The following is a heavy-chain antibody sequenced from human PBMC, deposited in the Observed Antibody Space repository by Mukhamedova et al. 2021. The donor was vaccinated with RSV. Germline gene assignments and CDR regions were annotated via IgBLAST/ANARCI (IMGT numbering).Heavy chain of an antibody. V-gene: IGHV1-2*02. CDR2: INPNSGGT. Sequence: GQGLEWMGWINPNSGGTNYAQKFQGRVTMTRDTSISTAYMELSRLRSDDTAVYYCARERLDSSGHLFDYWGQGTLVTVSS. J-gene: IGHJ4*02. D-gene: IGHD3-22*01. CDR3: ARERLDSSGHLFDY.